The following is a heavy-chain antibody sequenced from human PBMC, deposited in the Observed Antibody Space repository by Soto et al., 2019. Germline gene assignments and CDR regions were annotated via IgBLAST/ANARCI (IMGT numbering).Heavy chain of an antibody. CDR1: GYTFTSYG. J-gene: IGHJ4*02. V-gene: IGHV1-18*04. CDR2: ISAYNGNT. CDR3: ARDRLPPRGSSSGYPDY. Sequence: GASVKVSCKASGYTFTSYGISWVRQAPGQGLEWMGWISAYNGNTNYAQKLQGRVTMTTDTSTSTAYMELRSLRSDDTAVYYCARDRLPPRGSSSGYPDYWGQGTLVTVSS. D-gene: IGHD3-22*01.